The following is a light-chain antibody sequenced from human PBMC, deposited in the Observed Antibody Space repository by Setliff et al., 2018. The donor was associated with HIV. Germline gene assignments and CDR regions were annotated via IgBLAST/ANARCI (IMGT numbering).Light chain of an antibody. CDR2: EDT. CDR3: CSYAGSDTFDV. V-gene: IGLV2-23*02. Sequence: QSVLTQPASVSGSPGQSITVSCTGTSSDVGKFNLVSWYQQNPGKAPKLIIYEDTKTSSGISNRFSGSKSGNTASLTISGLQPEDEADYYCCSYAGSDTFDVFGTGTKVTVL. CDR1: SSDVGKFNL. J-gene: IGLJ1*01.